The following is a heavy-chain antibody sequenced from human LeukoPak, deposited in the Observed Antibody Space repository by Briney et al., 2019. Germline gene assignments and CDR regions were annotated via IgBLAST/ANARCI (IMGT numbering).Heavy chain of an antibody. V-gene: IGHV4-59*01. J-gene: IGHJ4*02. CDR2: IYYSGST. Sequence: SETLSLTCTVSGGSISSYYWSWIRQPPGKGLEWIGYIYYSGSTNYNPSPKSRVTISVDTSKNQFSLKLSSVTAADTAVYYCARADYGDYRLPPAFDYWGQGTLVTVSS. CDR3: ARADYGDYRLPPAFDY. CDR1: GGSISSYY. D-gene: IGHD4-17*01.